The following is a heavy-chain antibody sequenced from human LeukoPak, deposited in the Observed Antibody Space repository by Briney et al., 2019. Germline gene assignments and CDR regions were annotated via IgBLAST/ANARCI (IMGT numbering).Heavy chain of an antibody. J-gene: IGHJ3*02. Sequence: PSETLSLTCAVSGYSISSGYYWGWIRQPPGKGLEWIGSIYHSGSTYYNPSHKTRVTISVDTSKNQFSLKLSSVTAADTAVYYCARRGYYYDSSGYYHDAFDIWGQGTMVTVSS. CDR1: GYSISSGYY. CDR3: ARRGYYYDSSGYYHDAFDI. V-gene: IGHV4-38-2*01. CDR2: IYHSGST. D-gene: IGHD3-22*01.